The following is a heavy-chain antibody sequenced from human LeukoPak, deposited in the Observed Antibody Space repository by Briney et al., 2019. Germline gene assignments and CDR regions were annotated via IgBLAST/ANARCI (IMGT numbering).Heavy chain of an antibody. V-gene: IGHV1-69*13. CDR1: GGTFSSYA. Sequence: SVKVSCKASGGTFSSYAISWVRQAPGQGLEWMGGIIPIFGTANYAQKFQGRVTITADESTSTAYMELSSLRSEDTAVYYCAREAPTRIAAADPYYFDYWGQGTLATVSS. CDR3: AREAPTRIAAADPYYFDY. CDR2: IIPIFGTA. J-gene: IGHJ4*02. D-gene: IGHD6-13*01.